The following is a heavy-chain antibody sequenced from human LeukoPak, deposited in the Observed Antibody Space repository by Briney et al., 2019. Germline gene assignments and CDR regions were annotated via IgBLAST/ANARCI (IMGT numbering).Heavy chain of an antibody. CDR1: GGSFSGYY. CDR3: ARWYGDYVHY. CDR2: ISTIGIT. D-gene: IGHD4-17*01. Sequence: PSETLSLTCAVYGGSFSGYYWSWIRQPAGKGLEWIGRISTIGITNYNPSLNSRVTISIDTSKNQFSLKLSSVTAADTAVYYCARWYGDYVHYWGQGTLVTVSS. V-gene: IGHV4-59*10. J-gene: IGHJ4*02.